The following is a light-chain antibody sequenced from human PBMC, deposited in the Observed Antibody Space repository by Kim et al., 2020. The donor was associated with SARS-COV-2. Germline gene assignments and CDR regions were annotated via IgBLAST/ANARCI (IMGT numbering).Light chain of an antibody. J-gene: IGKJ4*01. CDR2: GAS. V-gene: IGKV3-20*01. CDR1: QSVSSY. CDR3: QQYETSPLT. Sequence: SLSPGERATLSCRASQSVSSYLAWYQQKPGQAPRLLIYGASNRATGIADRFSGSGSGTEFTLTISRLEPEDSAVYYCQQYETSPLTFGGGTKLEI.